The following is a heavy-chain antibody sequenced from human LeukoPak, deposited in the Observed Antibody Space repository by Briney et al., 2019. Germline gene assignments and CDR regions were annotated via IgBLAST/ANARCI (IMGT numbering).Heavy chain of an antibody. D-gene: IGHD6-19*01. CDR3: AKDSTVLPIAVAGDWFDP. V-gene: IGHV3-23*01. CDR1: GLTFSSYA. Sequence: GGSLRLSCAASGLTFSSYAMSWVRQAPGKGLEWVSAISGSGGSTYYADSVKGRFTISRDNSKNTLYLQMNSLRAEDTAVYYCAKDSTVLPIAVAGDWFDPWGQGTLVTVSS. J-gene: IGHJ5*02. CDR2: ISGSGGST.